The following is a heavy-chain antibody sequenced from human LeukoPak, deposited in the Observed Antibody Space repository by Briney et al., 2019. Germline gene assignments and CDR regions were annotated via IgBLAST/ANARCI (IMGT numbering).Heavy chain of an antibody. CDR2: ISYDGSNE. J-gene: IGHJ3*02. V-gene: IGHV3-30*03. CDR1: EFTFSTYW. Sequence: GGSLRLSCAASEFTFSTYWMTWVRQAPGKGLEWVAIISYDGSNEYYADSVKGRFTISRDNAKNTLYLEMNSLRAEDTAVYYCARDSYAFDIWGQGTMVTVSS. CDR3: ARDSYAFDI.